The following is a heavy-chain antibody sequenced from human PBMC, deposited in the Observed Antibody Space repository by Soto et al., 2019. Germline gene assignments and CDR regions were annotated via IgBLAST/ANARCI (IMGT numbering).Heavy chain of an antibody. CDR3: ARGPAADTKYYYYGMDV. D-gene: IGHD6-25*01. J-gene: IGHJ6*02. CDR1: GGTFSSYA. CDR2: IIPIFGTA. Sequence: SVKVSCKASGGTFSSYAISWVRQAPGQGLEWMGGIIPIFGTANYAQKFQGRVTITADESTSTAYMELSSLRSEDTAVYYCARGPAADTKYYYYGMDVWGQGTTVTVSS. V-gene: IGHV1-69*13.